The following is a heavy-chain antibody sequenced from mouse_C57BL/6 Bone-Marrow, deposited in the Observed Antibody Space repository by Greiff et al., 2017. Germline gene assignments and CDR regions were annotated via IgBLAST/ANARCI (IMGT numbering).Heavy chain of an antibody. Sequence: DVMLVESGGGLVKPGGSLKLSCAASGFTFSSYAMSWVRQTPEKRLEWVATISDGGSYTYYPDNVKGRFTISRDNSKNNLYLQMSHLKSEDTAVYYCARDPGYYAMDYWGQGTSVTVSS. CDR1: GFTFSSYA. CDR3: ARDPGYYAMDY. CDR2: ISDGGSYT. V-gene: IGHV5-4*01. J-gene: IGHJ4*01.